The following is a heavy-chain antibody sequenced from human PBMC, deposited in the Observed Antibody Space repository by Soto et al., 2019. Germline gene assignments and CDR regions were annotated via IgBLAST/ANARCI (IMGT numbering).Heavy chain of an antibody. Sequence: GESLKSSCKLFGSTLANNLVACVRQIPWKGLEWMGIIYLGDSDSRYSPSFQGQVLISADKSTSTLYLQWVSLKASDTAMYYCPRHGSTLVATQFSGMEICGQGTTVTISS. V-gene: IGHV5-51*01. D-gene: IGHD5-12*01. CDR2: IYLGDSDS. J-gene: IGHJ6*01. CDR3: PRHGSTLVATQFSGMEI. CDR1: GSTLANNL.